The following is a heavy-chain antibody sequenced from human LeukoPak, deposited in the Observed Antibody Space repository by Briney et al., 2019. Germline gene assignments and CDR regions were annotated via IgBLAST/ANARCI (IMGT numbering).Heavy chain of an antibody. D-gene: IGHD3-10*01. J-gene: IGHJ4*02. Sequence: GSLRLSCTASGFTVSSNYMSWVRQAPGKGLEWVSVIYSGGSTFYADSVKGRFTISRDNSKNTLYFQMNSLRAEDTAVYYCARLRSRAYWGQGTLVTVSS. V-gene: IGHV3-53*01. CDR2: IYSGGST. CDR3: ARLRSRAY. CDR1: GFTVSSNY.